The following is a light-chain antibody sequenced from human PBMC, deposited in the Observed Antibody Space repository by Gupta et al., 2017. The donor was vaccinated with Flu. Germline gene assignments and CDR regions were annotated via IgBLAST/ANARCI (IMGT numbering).Light chain of an antibody. J-gene: IGKJ1*01. CDR3: KQSYDMPRT. V-gene: IGKV1-39*01. CDR1: QPIRSY. Sequence: DIQMTQSPSSLSASVGDRVTITCRSSQPIRSYFNWYQPTSGGAPKPRSYAASNLQCGVPSRFSGSGSGTECTFTISSLQPEDWATYYGKQSYDMPRTFGQGTKVEIK. CDR2: AAS.